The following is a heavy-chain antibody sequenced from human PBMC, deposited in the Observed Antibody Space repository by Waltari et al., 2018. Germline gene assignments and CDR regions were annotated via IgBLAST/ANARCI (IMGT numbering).Heavy chain of an antibody. CDR1: GFTVSGNY. CDR2: IHIGGSS. J-gene: IGHJ3*01. Sequence: EVQLVESGGGLIQPGGSLRLSCAASGFTVSGNYMSWVRRAPGKGLEWVSVIHIGGSSYYADSVKGRFTIYRDNSKNTLYLQMNSLRPEDTAVYYCARDRGDCTSTTCYAALSLSWGQGTMVTVSS. CDR3: ARDRGDCTSTTCYAALSLS. V-gene: IGHV3-53*01. D-gene: IGHD2-2*01.